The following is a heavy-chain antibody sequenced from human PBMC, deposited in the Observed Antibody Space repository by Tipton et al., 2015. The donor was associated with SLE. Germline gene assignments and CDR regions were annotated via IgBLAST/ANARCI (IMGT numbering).Heavy chain of an antibody. Sequence: SLRLSCAASGFTVSSNYMSWVRQAPGKGLEWVSVIYSGGSTYYADSVKGRFTISRDNSKNSLYLQMNSLRAEDTAVYYCARREHGSGSYYSFDYWGQGTLVTVSS. J-gene: IGHJ4*02. CDR3: ARREHGSGSYYSFDY. CDR1: GFTVSSNY. CDR2: IYSGGST. D-gene: IGHD3-10*01. V-gene: IGHV3-53*01.